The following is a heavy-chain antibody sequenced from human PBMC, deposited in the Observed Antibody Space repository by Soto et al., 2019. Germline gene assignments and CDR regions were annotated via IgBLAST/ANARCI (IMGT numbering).Heavy chain of an antibody. CDR2: IIPIFGTA. J-gene: IGHJ3*02. CDR1: GGTFSSYA. V-gene: IGHV1-69*01. D-gene: IGHD3-3*01. Sequence: QVQLVQSGAEVKKPGSSVKVSCKASGGTFSSYAISWVRQAPGQGLEWMGGIIPIFGTANYEQKFQGRVTITADESTSTAYMELSSLRSEDTAVYYCARRGPYYDFWSGQPNAFDIWGQGTMVTVSS. CDR3: ARRGPYYDFWSGQPNAFDI.